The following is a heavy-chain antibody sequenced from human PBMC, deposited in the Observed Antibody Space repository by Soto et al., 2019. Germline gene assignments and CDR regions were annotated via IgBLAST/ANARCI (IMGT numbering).Heavy chain of an antibody. CDR3: AGRGGGYHAAWCWFDP. V-gene: IGHV4-39*01. CDR2: IYYSGST. Sequence: SETLSLTCTVSGGSISSSSYYWGWIRQPPGKGLEWIGSIYYSGSTYYNPSLKSRVTISVDTSKNQFSLKLSSVTAADTAVYYCAGRGGGYHAAWCWFDPWGQGTLVTVSS. D-gene: IGHD2-8*02. J-gene: IGHJ5*02. CDR1: GGSISSSSYY.